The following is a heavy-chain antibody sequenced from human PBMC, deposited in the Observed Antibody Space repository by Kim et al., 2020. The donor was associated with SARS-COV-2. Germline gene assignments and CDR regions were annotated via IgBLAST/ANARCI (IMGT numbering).Heavy chain of an antibody. J-gene: IGHJ4*02. Sequence: SLKQRVTMSVETSKSQFSLKLSSVTAADTAVYYCARGFVVRGDLANYFDYWGQGTLVTVSS. D-gene: IGHD3-10*01. CDR3: ARGFVVRGDLANYFDY. V-gene: IGHV4-59*09.